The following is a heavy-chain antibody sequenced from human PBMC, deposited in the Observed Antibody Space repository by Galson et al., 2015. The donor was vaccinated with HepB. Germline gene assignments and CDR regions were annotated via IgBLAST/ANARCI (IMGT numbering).Heavy chain of an antibody. CDR1: GGSFSGYY. V-gene: IGHV4-34*01. CDR3: ARKRARDKLNRRYCSSTSCYLRGSYYYYYGMDV. J-gene: IGHJ6*02. D-gene: IGHD2-2*01. Sequence: ETLSLTCAVYGGSFSGYYWSWIRQPPGKGLEGIGEINHSGSTNYNPSLKSRVTISVDTSKNQSSLKLSSVTAADTAVYYCARKRARDKLNRRYCSSTSCYLRGSYYYYYGMDVWGQGTTVTVSS. CDR2: INHSGST.